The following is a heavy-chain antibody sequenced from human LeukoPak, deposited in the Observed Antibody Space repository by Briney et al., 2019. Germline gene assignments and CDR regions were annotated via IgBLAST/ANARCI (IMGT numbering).Heavy chain of an antibody. CDR1: GGSISSYY. V-gene: IGHV4-4*07. J-gene: IGHJ3*02. Sequence: ASQTLSLTCAVSGGSISSYYWSWIRQPAGKGLEWIGRIYTSGSTNYNPSLKSRVTMSVDTSKNQFSLKLSSVTAADTAVYYCARDRRGEWDAFDIWGQGTMVTVSS. CDR3: ARDRRGEWDAFDI. CDR2: IYTSGST. D-gene: IGHD3-16*01.